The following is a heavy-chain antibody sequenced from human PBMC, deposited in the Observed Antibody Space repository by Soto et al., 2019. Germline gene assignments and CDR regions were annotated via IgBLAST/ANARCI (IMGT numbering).Heavy chain of an antibody. Sequence: SGKVSFKDSGYTFINYDINWVRQAPGQGLEWVGWINPDSGNTGYAQNFQGRVTMTGNTSISSVYMELSSLTSEDTAVYYCARRRGSNGWFDLWGQGTLVTVSS. J-gene: IGHJ5*02. CDR1: GYTFINYD. D-gene: IGHD2-8*01. V-gene: IGHV1-8*01. CDR3: ARRRGSNGWFDL. CDR2: INPDSGNT.